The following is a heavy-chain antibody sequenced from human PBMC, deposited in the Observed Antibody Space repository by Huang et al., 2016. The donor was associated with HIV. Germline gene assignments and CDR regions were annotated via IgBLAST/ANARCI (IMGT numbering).Heavy chain of an antibody. CDR1: GGFISSSSYY. Sequence: QLQMQESGPGLVKPSETLSLTCSVSGGFISSSSYYWGWIRQTPGKGLEWIGSVYYSGSTYYTPSLKSRFTISLDTSENQFSLKLSSVTAADTGVYYCARRREGGYSYYDAFDIWGQGTMVTVSS. CDR3: ARRREGGYSYYDAFDI. V-gene: IGHV4-39*01. CDR2: VYYSGST. J-gene: IGHJ3*02. D-gene: IGHD5-18*01.